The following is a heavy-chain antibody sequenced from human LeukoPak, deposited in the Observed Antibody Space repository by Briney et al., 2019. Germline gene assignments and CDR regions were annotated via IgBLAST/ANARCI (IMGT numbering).Heavy chain of an antibody. V-gene: IGHV4-59*12. J-gene: IGHJ4*02. CDR2: IYYSGST. Sequence: KPSETLSLTCTVSGGSISSYYWTWIRQPPGKGLEWIGYIYYSGSTNYNSSLKSRVTISVDTSKNQFSLSLDSVTAADTAVYYCARGLASGYPPIPFDYWGQGTLVTVSS. D-gene: IGHD3-3*01. CDR3: ARGLASGYPPIPFDY. CDR1: GGSISSYY.